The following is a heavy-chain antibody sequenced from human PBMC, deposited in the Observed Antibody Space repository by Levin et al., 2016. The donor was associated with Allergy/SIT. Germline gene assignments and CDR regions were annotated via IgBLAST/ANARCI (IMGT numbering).Heavy chain of an antibody. Sequence: WIRQPPGKGLEWIGYIYYSGSTNYNPSLKSRVTISVDTSKNQFSLKLSSVTAADTAVYYCARGSHQLLYPVWAFDIWGQGTMVTVSS. CDR3: ARGSHQLLYPVWAFDI. V-gene: IGHV4-59*01. CDR2: IYYSGST. D-gene: IGHD2-2*02. J-gene: IGHJ3*02.